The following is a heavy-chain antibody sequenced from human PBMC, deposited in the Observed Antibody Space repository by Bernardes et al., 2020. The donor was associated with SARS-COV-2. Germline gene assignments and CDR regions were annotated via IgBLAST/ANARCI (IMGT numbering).Heavy chain of an antibody. CDR2: LSFDGNNT. J-gene: IGHJ4*02. Sequence: SLRLSCSASGFTFITYGMHWVRQAPGKGLEWVAVLSFDGNNTYYTDSVKGRFTISRDNSKNTVYLQMSSLRPEDTALYYCARVGSPTYCFDYWGQGALVTVSS. D-gene: IGHD1-26*01. V-gene: IGHV3-30*03. CDR1: GFTFITYG. CDR3: ARVGSPTYCFDY.